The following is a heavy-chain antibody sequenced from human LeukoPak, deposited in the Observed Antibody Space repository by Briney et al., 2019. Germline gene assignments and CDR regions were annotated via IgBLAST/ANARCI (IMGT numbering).Heavy chain of an antibody. CDR1: GFTFSSYS. CDR3: AKDRAYSSGWYCDL. D-gene: IGHD6-19*01. V-gene: IGHV3-21*04. J-gene: IGHJ2*01. Sequence: GGSLRLSCAASGFTFSSYSMNWVRQAPGKGLEWVSSISSSSSYIYYADSVKGRFTISRDNAKNSLYLQMNSLRAEDTALYYCAKDRAYSSGWYCDLWGRGTLVTVSS. CDR2: ISSSSSYI.